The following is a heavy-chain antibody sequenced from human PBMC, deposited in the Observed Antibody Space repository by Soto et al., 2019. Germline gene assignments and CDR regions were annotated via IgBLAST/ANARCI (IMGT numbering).Heavy chain of an antibody. J-gene: IGHJ4*02. Sequence: PGGSLRLSCAASGFTFDDYAMHWVRQAPGKGLEWVSGISWNSGSIGYADSVKGRFTISRDNAKNSLYLQMSSLRAEDTALYYCASTGGSEELLTYFDYWGQGTLVTVSS. V-gene: IGHV3-9*01. CDR2: ISWNSGSI. D-gene: IGHD2-15*01. CDR1: GFTFDDYA. CDR3: ASTGGSEELLTYFDY.